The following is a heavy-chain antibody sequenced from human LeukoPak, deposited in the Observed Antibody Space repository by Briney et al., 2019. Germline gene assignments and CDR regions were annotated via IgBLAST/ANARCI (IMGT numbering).Heavy chain of an antibody. D-gene: IGHD3-16*01. CDR2: ISSSSTNI. V-gene: IGHV3-21*01. Sequence: GGSLRLSCAASGFTFSSYAMSWVRQAREEGLEWVSSISSSSTNIYYADPVKGRITISRANAKNSLYLQMNNLRAEDTAVYYCATVGDNWFDLWGQGTLVSVSS. J-gene: IGHJ5*02. CDR1: GFTFSSYA. CDR3: ATVGDNWFDL.